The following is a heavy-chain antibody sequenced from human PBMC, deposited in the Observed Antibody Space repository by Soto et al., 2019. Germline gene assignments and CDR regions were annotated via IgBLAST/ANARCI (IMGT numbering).Heavy chain of an antibody. CDR1: GFTFSDYY. CDR3: ARGTKYCSSTSCYAGYFDY. CDR2: ISSSGSTI. V-gene: IGHV3-11*01. D-gene: IGHD2-2*01. J-gene: IGHJ4*02. Sequence: PGGSLRLSCAASGFTFSDYYMSWIRQAPGKGLEWVSYISSSGSTIYYADSVKGRFTISRDNAKNSLYLQMNSLRAEDTAVYYCARGTKYCSSTSCYAGYFDYWGQGTLVTVSS.